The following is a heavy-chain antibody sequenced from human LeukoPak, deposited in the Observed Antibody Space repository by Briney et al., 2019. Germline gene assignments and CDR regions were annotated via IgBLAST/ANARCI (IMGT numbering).Heavy chain of an antibody. CDR2: ISRDGSNT. CDR1: EFTFSTYW. D-gene: IGHD1-26*01. CDR3: AREWDLPGAYYMDV. Sequence: GGSLRLSCAASEFTFSTYWMHWVRQAAGKGLVWVSRISRDGSNTFYADSVKGRFTISRDNAKNTLYLQMNSLGGDDTAVYYCAREWDLPGAYYMDVWGKGTTVTVSS. V-gene: IGHV3-74*01. J-gene: IGHJ6*03.